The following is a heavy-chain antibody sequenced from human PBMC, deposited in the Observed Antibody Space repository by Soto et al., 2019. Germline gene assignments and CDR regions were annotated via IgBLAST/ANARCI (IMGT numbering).Heavy chain of an antibody. Sequence: SETLSLTCAVSGGSISSSNWWSWVRQPPGKGLEWIGEIYHSGSTNYNPSLKSQVTISVDKSKNQFSLKLSSVTAADTAVYYCARQGDSSLGDYWGQGTLVTVSS. J-gene: IGHJ4*02. V-gene: IGHV4-4*02. CDR1: GGSISSSNW. CDR2: IYHSGST. D-gene: IGHD3-22*01. CDR3: ARQGDSSLGDY.